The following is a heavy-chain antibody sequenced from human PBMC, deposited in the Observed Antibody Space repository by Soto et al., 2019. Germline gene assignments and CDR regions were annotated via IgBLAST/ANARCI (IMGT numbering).Heavy chain of an antibody. CDR2: INPNSGGT. D-gene: IGHD6-13*01. J-gene: IGHJ4*02. CDR3: AREATGYSSSWYGKVDYFDY. V-gene: IGHV1-2*04. Sequence: ASVKVSCKASGYTFTGYYMHWVRQAPGQGLEWMGWINPNSGGTNYAQKFQGWVTMTRDTSISTAYMELSRLRSDDTAVYYCAREATGYSSSWYGKVDYFDYWGQGTLVTVSS. CDR1: GYTFTGYY.